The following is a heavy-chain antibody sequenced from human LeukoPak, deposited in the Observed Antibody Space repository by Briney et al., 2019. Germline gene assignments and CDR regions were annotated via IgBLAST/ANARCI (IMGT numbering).Heavy chain of an antibody. Sequence: PGGSLRLSCTASGFTFGDYAMSWFRQAPGKGREGVGFIRSKAYGGTTEYAASVKGRFTISRDDSKSIAYLQMNSLKTEDTAVYYRTRVTEDGYNVVEPLRYWGQGTLVTVSS. CDR1: GFTFGDYA. CDR2: IRSKAYGGTT. J-gene: IGHJ4*02. V-gene: IGHV3-49*03. D-gene: IGHD5-24*01. CDR3: TRVTEDGYNVVEPLRY.